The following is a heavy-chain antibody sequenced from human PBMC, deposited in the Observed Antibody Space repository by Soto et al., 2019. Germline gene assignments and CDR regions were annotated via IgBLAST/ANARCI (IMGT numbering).Heavy chain of an antibody. Sequence: GGSLRLSCAASGLTVSSNYMSWVRQAPGKGLEWVSVIYSGGSTYYADSVRGRFTISRDNSKNTLYLQMNSLRAEDTAVYYCARDRGNSSSWYALDYWGQGTLVTVSS. J-gene: IGHJ4*02. D-gene: IGHD6-13*01. V-gene: IGHV3-53*01. CDR3: ARDRGNSSSWYALDY. CDR1: GLTVSSNY. CDR2: IYSGGST.